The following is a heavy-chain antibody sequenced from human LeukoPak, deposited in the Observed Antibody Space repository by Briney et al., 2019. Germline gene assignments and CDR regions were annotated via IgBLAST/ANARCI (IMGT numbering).Heavy chain of an antibody. CDR3: ARDFRTMYSSGWLDI. V-gene: IGHV3-21*01. J-gene: IGHJ5*02. CDR1: GFTFSSYS. D-gene: IGHD6-19*01. Sequence: PGGSLRLSCAASGFTFSSYSMNWVRQAPGKGLEWVSPISSSSSYIYYADSVKGRFTISRDNAKNSLYLQMNSLRAEDTAVYYCARDFRTMYSSGWLDIWGQGTLVTVSS. CDR2: ISSSSSYI.